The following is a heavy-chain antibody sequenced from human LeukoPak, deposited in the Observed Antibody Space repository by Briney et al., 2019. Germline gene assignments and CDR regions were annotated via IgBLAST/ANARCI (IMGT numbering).Heavy chain of an antibody. V-gene: IGHV3-73*01. D-gene: IGHD2-21*01. Sequence: GGSLRLSCAASGFTFSGSAMHWVRQASGKGLEWVGRIRSRGNNYATAYAESVQGRFTISRDDSKNAAYLQMNSLKTEDTAVYYCSRTYDNGMDIWGQGTTVTVSS. CDR3: SRTYDNGMDI. J-gene: IGHJ6*02. CDR1: GFTFSGSA. CDR2: IRSRGNNYAT.